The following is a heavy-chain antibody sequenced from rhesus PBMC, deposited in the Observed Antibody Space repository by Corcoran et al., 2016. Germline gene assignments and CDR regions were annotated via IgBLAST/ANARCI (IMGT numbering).Heavy chain of an antibody. V-gene: IGHV3-201*01. Sequence: EVQLVESGGGVVQPGGSLRLSCAASGFTFDDYAMHWVRQAPGKGLEWVSGISCIVRSTYYADAVKGQFTISRDNAKNSLYLQMGSLRAEDTALYYCARVRPTGVIIGYFDYWGQGVLVTVSS. CDR1: GFTFDDYA. CDR3: ARVRPTGVIIGYFDY. D-gene: IGHD3-34*01. J-gene: IGHJ4*01. CDR2: ISCIVRST.